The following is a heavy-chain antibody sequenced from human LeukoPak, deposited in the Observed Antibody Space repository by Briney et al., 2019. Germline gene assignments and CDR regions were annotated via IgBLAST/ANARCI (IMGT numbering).Heavy chain of an antibody. CDR1: GGSISSYY. CDR2: IYYSRST. V-gene: IGHV4-59*08. J-gene: IGHJ4*02. Sequence: SETLSLTCTVSGGSISSYYWSWIRQPPGKGLEWIGYIYYSRSTNYNPSLKSRVTISVDTSKNQFSLKLSSVTAADTAVYYCARGTTYYYDSSGYYHRWIDYWGQGTLVTVSS. D-gene: IGHD3-22*01. CDR3: ARGTTYYYDSSGYYHRWIDY.